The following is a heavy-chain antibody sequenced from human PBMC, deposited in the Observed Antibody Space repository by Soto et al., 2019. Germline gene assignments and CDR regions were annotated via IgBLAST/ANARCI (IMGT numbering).Heavy chain of an antibody. D-gene: IGHD3-3*01. J-gene: IGHJ4*02. CDR1: GFTFSSYG. CDR3: AKDLMGRFLEWLPYFDY. V-gene: IGHV3-30*18. CDR2: ISYDGSNK. Sequence: GGSLRLSYAASGFTFSSYGMHWVRQAPGKGLEWVAVISYDGSNKYYADSVKGRFTISRDNSKNTLYLQMNSLRAEDTAVYYCAKDLMGRFLEWLPYFDYWGQGTLVTVSS.